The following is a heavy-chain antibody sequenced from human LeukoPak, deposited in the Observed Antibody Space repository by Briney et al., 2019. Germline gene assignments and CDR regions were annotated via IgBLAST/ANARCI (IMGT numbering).Heavy chain of an antibody. D-gene: IGHD2-21*01. CDR2: INYNGGST. J-gene: IGHJ1*01. Sequence: RASVKLSCTASGYTFTNYYMHWVRQAPGQGLEWMGIINYNGGSTNYAQSFKGRVTMTRDTSTNTVYLELSSLRSEDTAVYYCARDESISILWWWGQGTLVTVSS. V-gene: IGHV1-46*01. CDR3: ARDESISILWW. CDR1: GYTFTNYY.